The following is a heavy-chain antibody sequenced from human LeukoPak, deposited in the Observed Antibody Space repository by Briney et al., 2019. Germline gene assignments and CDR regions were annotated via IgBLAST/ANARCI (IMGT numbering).Heavy chain of an antibody. J-gene: IGHJ6*02. D-gene: IGHD4-11*01. CDR3: ARYRYSNYDWLSADYYYYYGMDV. V-gene: IGHV4-31*11. CDR1: GGSLSGYY. Sequence: SETLSLTCAVSGGSLSGYYWSWIRQRPGKGLEWIGYIYYSGSTYYNPSLKSRVTISVDTSKNQFSLKLSSVTAADTAVYYCARYRYSNYDWLSADYYYYYGMDVWGQGTTVTVSS. CDR2: IYYSGST.